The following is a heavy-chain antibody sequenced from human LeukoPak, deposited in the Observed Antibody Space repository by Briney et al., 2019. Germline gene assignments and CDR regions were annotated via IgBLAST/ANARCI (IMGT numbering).Heavy chain of an antibody. Sequence: VASVKVSCKASGYTFTSYDINWVRQATGQGLEWMGWMNPNSGNTGYAQKFQGRVTMTRDTSISTAYMELSSLRSEDTAVYYCAGDGGYCDSSGYGKNDPDFDYWGQGTLVTVSS. CDR3: AGDGGYCDSSGYGKNDPDFDY. J-gene: IGHJ4*02. CDR2: MNPNSGNT. V-gene: IGHV1-8*01. D-gene: IGHD3-22*01. CDR1: GYTFTSYD.